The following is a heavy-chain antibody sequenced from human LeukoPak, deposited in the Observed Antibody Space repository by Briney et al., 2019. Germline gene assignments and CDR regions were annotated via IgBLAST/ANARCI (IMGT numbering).Heavy chain of an antibody. CDR3: ARDGLAVAGHNWFDP. CDR1: GGSISSSSYY. J-gene: IGHJ5*02. CDR2: IYYSGNT. D-gene: IGHD6-19*01. V-gene: IGHV4-39*07. Sequence: PSETLSLTCTVSGGSISSSSYYWGWIRQPPGKGLEWIGSIYYSGNTYYNPSLKSRVTISVDTSKNQFSLQLSSVTAADTAVYYCARDGLAVAGHNWFDPWGQGTLVTVSS.